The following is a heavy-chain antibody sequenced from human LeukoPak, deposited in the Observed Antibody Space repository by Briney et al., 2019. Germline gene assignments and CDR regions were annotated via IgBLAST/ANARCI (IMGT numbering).Heavy chain of an antibody. D-gene: IGHD5-18*01. CDR1: GYSISSGYY. CDR3: ANQQLWFDY. Sequence: PSETLSLTCAVSGYSISSGYYWGWIRQPPGKGPEWIGSIYHSGSTYYNPSLKSRVTISVDTSKNQFSLKLSSVTAADTAVYYCANQQLWFDYWGQGTLVTVSS. J-gene: IGHJ4*02. V-gene: IGHV4-38-2*01. CDR2: IYHSGST.